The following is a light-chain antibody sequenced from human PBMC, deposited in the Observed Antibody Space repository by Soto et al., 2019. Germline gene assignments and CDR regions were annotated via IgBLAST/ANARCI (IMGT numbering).Light chain of an antibody. Sequence: SVLAQPPCASGSPGQSVTISCLGTASDIGRYNYVSWYQHHPGKAPKLMIYEVSDRPSGISSRFSGSKSGNTASLTISGLQTEDEADYYCSSYTSSSTLFGTGTKVTVL. CDR3: SSYTSSSTL. CDR1: ASDIGRYNY. CDR2: EVS. V-gene: IGLV2-14*01. J-gene: IGLJ1*01.